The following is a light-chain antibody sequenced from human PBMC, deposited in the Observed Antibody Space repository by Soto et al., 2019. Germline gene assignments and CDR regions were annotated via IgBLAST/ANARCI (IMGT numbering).Light chain of an antibody. V-gene: IGKV3-15*01. CDR3: QQDNNWPPT. Sequence: EIVMTQSPATRSVSPGERSTLSCRASHSVSSDLAWYQQKPGQAPRLLIYGASTRAIGIPARFSGSGSGTEFTLTISSLQSEDFAVYYCQQDNNWPPTFGQGRRLEI. CDR2: GAS. J-gene: IGKJ5*01. CDR1: HSVSSD.